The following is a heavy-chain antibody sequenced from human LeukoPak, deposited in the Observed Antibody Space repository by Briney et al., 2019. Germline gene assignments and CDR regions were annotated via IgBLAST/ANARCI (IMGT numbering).Heavy chain of an antibody. CDR2: IWYDGSNK. D-gene: IGHD2-15*01. J-gene: IGHJ6*02. CDR1: GFTFSSYG. Sequence: RALRLSCAASGFTFSSYGMHWVRQAPGKGLEWVAVIWYDGSNKYYADSVKGRFTISRDNSKNTLYLQMNSLRAEDTAVYYCARDCSGGSCYSFGMDVWGQGTTVTVSS. CDR3: ARDCSGGSCYSFGMDV. V-gene: IGHV3-33*01.